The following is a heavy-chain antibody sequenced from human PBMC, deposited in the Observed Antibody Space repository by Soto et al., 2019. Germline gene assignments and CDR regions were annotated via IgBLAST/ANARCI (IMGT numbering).Heavy chain of an antibody. J-gene: IGHJ4*02. CDR1: GFTFNSAW. D-gene: IGHD3-22*01. Sequence: EVPLVESGGALVQPGESLTLSCAASGFTFNSAWMNWVRQAPGKGLEWVGRIKSWTDGGRDDTAAPVKGRFTISRDDSTNTFNLQMYSRKSEDTAVYYCTSWRLEKSRTRVSCYGDGAYWGQGTLVTVSS. CDR3: TSWRLEKSRTRVSCYGDGAY. V-gene: IGHV3-15*02. CDR2: IKSWTDGGRD.